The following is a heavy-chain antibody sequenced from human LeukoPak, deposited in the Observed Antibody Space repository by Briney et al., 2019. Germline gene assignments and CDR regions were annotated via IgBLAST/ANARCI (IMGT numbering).Heavy chain of an antibody. CDR1: GFTFSTYG. CDR3: ARASGSYDY. V-gene: IGHV3-33*01. CDR2: IWYDGGNK. J-gene: IGHJ4*02. D-gene: IGHD1-26*01. Sequence: GRSLRLSCAASGFTFSTYGMHWVRQAPGKGPEWVAVIWYDGGNKYYADSVKGRFTISRDNSKNTLYLRMNSLRAEDTAIYYCARASGSYDYWGQGTLVTVSS.